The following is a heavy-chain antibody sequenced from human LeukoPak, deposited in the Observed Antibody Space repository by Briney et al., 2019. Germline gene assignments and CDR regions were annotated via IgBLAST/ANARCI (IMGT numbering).Heavy chain of an antibody. V-gene: IGHV3-23*01. CDR1: GFTFSSYA. CDR3: AKISGVGATTGGGVY. D-gene: IGHD1-26*01. CDR2: ISGSGGST. Sequence: GGSLRPSCAASGFTFSSYAMSWVRQAPGKGLEWVSAISGSGGSTYYADSVKGRFTISRDNSKNTLYLQMNSLRAEDTAVYYCAKISGVGATTGGGVYWGQGTLVTVSS. J-gene: IGHJ4*02.